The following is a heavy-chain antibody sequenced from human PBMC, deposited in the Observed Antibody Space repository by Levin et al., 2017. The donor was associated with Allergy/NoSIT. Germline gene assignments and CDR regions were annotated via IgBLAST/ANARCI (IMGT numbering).Heavy chain of an antibody. CDR2: IRSTAYGGTT. CDR3: TRDDFRPGPYFAY. Sequence: KAGGSLRLSCTASGFTSRDYAISWFRQPPGRGLEWVGFIRSTAYGGTTESAASVKGRLTISRDDSKSIAYLQLNSLKTEDTAVYYCTRDDFRPGPYFAYWGQGTLVTVSS. D-gene: IGHD3-3*01. J-gene: IGHJ4*02. V-gene: IGHV3-49*05. CDR1: GFTSRDYA.